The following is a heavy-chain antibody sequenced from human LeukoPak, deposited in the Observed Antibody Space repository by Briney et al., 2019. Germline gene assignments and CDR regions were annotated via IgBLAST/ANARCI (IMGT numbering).Heavy chain of an antibody. CDR2: ISGGGGST. CDR1: GFTLSSYA. V-gene: IGHV3-23*01. Sequence: PGGSLRLSCAASGFTLSSYAMSWVRQAPGKGLEWVSAISGGGGSTYYADSVKGRFTISRDNSKNTLYLQMNSLRAEDTAVYYCAKDSLRVLLTNPYYFDYWGQGTLVTVSS. D-gene: IGHD1/OR15-1a*01. J-gene: IGHJ4*02. CDR3: AKDSLRVLLTNPYYFDY.